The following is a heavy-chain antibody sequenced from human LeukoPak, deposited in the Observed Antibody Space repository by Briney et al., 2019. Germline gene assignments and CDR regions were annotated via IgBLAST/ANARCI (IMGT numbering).Heavy chain of an antibody. D-gene: IGHD4-17*01. V-gene: IGHV4-39*07. CDR3: ARGGTVTDDAFDI. J-gene: IGHJ3*02. Sequence: TSETLSLTCTVSGGSIRSSYYYWGWIRQPPGKGLEWIGSIYDSGSTYYNPSLKSRVTISVDTSKNQFSLKLSSVTAADTAVYYCARGGTVTDDAFDIWGQGTMVTVSS. CDR2: IYDSGST. CDR1: GGSIRSSYYY.